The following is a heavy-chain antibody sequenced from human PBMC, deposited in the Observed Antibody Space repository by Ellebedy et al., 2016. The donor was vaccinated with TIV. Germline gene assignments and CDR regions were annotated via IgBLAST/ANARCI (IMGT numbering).Heavy chain of an antibody. D-gene: IGHD4-17*01. CDR2: IDPSDSYI. CDR3: ARTYGDYISGYYYYYGFDV. J-gene: IGHJ6*02. CDR1: GYTFTSYW. Sequence: GESLKISXEGSGYTFTSYWISWVRQVPGKGLEWMGRIDPSDSYINYSPSFQGHVTFSADKSINTAYLQWRSLKASDTAMYYCARTYGDYISGYYYYYGFDVWGQGTTVTVSS. V-gene: IGHV5-10-1*01.